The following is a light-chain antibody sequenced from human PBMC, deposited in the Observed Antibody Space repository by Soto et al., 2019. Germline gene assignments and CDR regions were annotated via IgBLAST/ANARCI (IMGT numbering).Light chain of an antibody. J-gene: IGLJ2*01. V-gene: IGLV1-47*01. CDR2: TND. CDR3: ASWDDSLRGVL. Sequence: QSVLTQPPSASGTPGQRVTISCSGGDSNIGSNPVYWYQQLPGTAPKLVIQTNDQRPSGVPDRFSGSKSGTSATLAISGLRSEDEADYYCASWDDSLRGVLFGGGTQLTVL. CDR1: DSNIGSNP.